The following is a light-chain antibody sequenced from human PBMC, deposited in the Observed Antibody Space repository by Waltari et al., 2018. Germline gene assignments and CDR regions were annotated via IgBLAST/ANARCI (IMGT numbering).Light chain of an antibody. Sequence: EIVLTQSPATLSLSPGERATLSCRASQSVSSYLVWYQQKPGQTPRLLIYGASNRATGIPARFSGSGSGTDFTLTISSLESEDFAVYYCHQRSNRPITFGQGTRLEIK. CDR3: HQRSNRPIT. V-gene: IGKV3-11*01. CDR2: GAS. CDR1: QSVSSY. J-gene: IGKJ5*01.